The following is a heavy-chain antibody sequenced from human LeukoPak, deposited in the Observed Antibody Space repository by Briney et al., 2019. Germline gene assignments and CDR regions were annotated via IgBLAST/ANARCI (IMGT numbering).Heavy chain of an antibody. D-gene: IGHD3-10*01. CDR2: IWYDGSNK. CDR1: GFTFSSYG. V-gene: IGHV3-33*01. CDR3: ARMAYGSGSYYKDYYYYGMDV. Sequence: GGSLRLSCAASGFTFSSYGMHWVRQAPGKGLEWVAVIWYDGSNKYYADSVKGRFTISRDNSKNTLYLQMNSLRAEDTAVYYCARMAYGSGSYYKDYYYYGMDVWGQGTTVTVSS. J-gene: IGHJ6*02.